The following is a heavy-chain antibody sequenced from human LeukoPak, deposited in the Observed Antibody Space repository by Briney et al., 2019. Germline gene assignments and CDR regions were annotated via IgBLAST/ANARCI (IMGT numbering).Heavy chain of an antibody. CDR2: IASDGSHT. CDR3: ARDLESGMDV. CDR1: GFTFSTYF. Sequence: GRSLRLSCAASGFTFSTYFMHWVRQAPGKGLEWVADIASDGSHTFYVESVKGRFTISRDNSKNTLYLQMNSLRGEDTAVYYRARDLESGMDVWGKGTTVTVSS. D-gene: IGHD1-1*01. V-gene: IGHV3-30-3*01. J-gene: IGHJ6*04.